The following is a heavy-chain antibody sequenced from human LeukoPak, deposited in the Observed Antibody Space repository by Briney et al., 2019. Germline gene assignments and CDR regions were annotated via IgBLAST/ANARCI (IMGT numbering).Heavy chain of an antibody. Sequence: GESLKISCKGSGYSFTSYWIGWVRQMPGKGLEWMGIIYPGDSDTRYSPSFQGQVTISADKSISTAYLQWSSLKASDTAMYYRARHVDYYGSGSYYQPGAFDIWGQGTMVTVSS. J-gene: IGHJ3*02. CDR2: IYPGDSDT. CDR3: ARHVDYYGSGSYYQPGAFDI. V-gene: IGHV5-51*01. CDR1: GYSFTSYW. D-gene: IGHD3-10*01.